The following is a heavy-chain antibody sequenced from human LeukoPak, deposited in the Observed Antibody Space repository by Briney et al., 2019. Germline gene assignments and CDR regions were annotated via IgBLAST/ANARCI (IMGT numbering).Heavy chain of an antibody. CDR1: GGSISSYY. CDR2: INHSGST. Sequence: SETLSLTCTVSGGSISSYYWSWIRQPPGKGLEWIGEINHSGSTNYNPSLKSRVTISVDTSKNQFSLKLSSVTAADTAVYYCARGAPTSYCSSTSCYKAAPVAPFDYWGQGTLVTVSS. J-gene: IGHJ4*02. CDR3: ARGAPTSYCSSTSCYKAAPVAPFDY. D-gene: IGHD2-2*02. V-gene: IGHV4-34*01.